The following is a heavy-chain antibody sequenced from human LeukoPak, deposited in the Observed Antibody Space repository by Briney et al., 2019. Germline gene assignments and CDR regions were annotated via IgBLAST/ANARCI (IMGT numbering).Heavy chain of an antibody. CDR2: ISGSGGST. CDR1: GFTFSSYG. Sequence: GGSLRLSCAASGFTFSSYGMSWVRQAPGKGLEWVSAISGSGGSTYYADSVKGRFTISRDNSKNTLYLQMNSLRAEDTAVYYCAKAGDGYKSYYFDYWGQGTLVTVSS. J-gene: IGHJ4*02. D-gene: IGHD5-24*01. V-gene: IGHV3-23*01. CDR3: AKAGDGYKSYYFDY.